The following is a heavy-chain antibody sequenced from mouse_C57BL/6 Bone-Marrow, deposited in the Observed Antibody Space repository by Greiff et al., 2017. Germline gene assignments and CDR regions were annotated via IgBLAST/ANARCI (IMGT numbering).Heavy chain of an antibody. V-gene: IGHV1-72*01. J-gene: IGHJ2*01. CDR2: IDPKRGGT. Sequence: QVQLQQPGAELVKPGASVKLSCKASGYTFTCYWMHWVKPRPGRGLEWIGRIDPKRGGTKYNEKFKSKATLTVDKPSSTAYMQHSSLTSEDSAVYYCAMEAGTSLFDYWGQGTTLTVAS. CDR1: GYTFTCYW. CDR3: AMEAGTSLFDY. D-gene: IGHD4-1*01.